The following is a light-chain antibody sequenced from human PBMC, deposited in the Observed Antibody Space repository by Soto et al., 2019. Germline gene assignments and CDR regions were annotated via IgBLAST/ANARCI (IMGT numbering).Light chain of an antibody. V-gene: IGKV1-27*01. J-gene: IGKJ1*01. CDR3: QKYNSAPRA. CDR1: QGISNY. Sequence: DIQMTQSPSSLSASVGDRVTITCRASQGISNYLAWYQQKPGKVPKLLIYAASTLQSGVPSRFSGSGSGTDFTLPISSLQPEDVATYYCQKYNSAPRAFGQETKVEIK. CDR2: AAS.